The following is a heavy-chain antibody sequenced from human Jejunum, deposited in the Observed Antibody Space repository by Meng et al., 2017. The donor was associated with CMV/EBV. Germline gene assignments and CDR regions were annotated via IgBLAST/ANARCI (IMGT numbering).Heavy chain of an antibody. CDR2: IDNRGST. CDR3: ARGYSSGWNYFHY. V-gene: IGHV4-30-4*01. D-gene: IGHD6-19*01. Sequence: QLQESGPGLVRPSQTLSLPCNASGASISSGDFCWSWIRQPPGKGLEYIGYIDNRGSTYYNPSLKSRVTMSMDTSKNQFSLKLTSVTAADTAVYYCARGYSSGWNYFHYWGQGTLVTVSS. J-gene: IGHJ4*02. CDR1: GASISSGDFC.